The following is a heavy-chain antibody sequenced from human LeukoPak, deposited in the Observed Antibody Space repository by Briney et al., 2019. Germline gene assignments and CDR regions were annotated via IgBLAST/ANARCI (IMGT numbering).Heavy chain of an antibody. Sequence: ASVKVSCTVSGYTLTELSMHWVRQAPGKGLEWMGGFDPEDGETIYAQRFQGRVTMTEDTSTDTAYMELSSLRSEDTAVYYCATGPWDSGNSDYWGQGTLVTVSS. CDR2: FDPEDGET. CDR3: ATGPWDSGNSDY. J-gene: IGHJ4*02. D-gene: IGHD5-12*01. V-gene: IGHV1-24*01. CDR1: GYTLTELS.